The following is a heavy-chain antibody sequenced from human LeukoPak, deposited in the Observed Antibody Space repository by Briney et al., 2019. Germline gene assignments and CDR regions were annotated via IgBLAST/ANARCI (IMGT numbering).Heavy chain of an antibody. V-gene: IGHV3-74*01. CDR3: AKDISRNFVVVPAADY. D-gene: IGHD2-2*01. J-gene: IGHJ4*02. CDR2: IKGDGSYT. CDR1: GFTFSNYW. Sequence: PGGSLRLSCVGSGFTFSNYWMHWVRQAPGKGLVWVSRIKGDGSYTSYADSVRGRFTISRDNAKNTLYLQMNSLRTEDTALYYCAKDISRNFVVVPAADYWGQGTLVTVSS.